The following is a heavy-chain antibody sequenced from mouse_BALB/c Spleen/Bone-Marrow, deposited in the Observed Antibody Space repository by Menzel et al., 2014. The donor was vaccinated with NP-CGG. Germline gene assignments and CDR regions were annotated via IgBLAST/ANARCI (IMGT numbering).Heavy chain of an antibody. V-gene: IGHV1-77*01. J-gene: IGHJ1*01. CDR1: GYTFTDYV. CDR2: IYPGSGST. CDR3: ARYYDYDWYFDV. Sequence: VQGVESGPELVKPGASVKMSCKASGYTFTDYVISWVKQRTGQGLEWIGEIYPGSGSTYYNEKFKGKATLTADKSSNTVYMQLSSLTSEDSAVYFCARYYDYDWYFDVWGAGTTVTVSS. D-gene: IGHD2-4*01.